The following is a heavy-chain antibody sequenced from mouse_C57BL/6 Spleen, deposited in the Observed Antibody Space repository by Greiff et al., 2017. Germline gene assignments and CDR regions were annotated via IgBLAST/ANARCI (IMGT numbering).Heavy chain of an antibody. Sequence: QVQLQQPGAELVMPGASVKLSCKASGYTFTSYWMHWVKQRPGQGLEWIGEIDPSDSYTNYNQKFKGKSTLTVDKSSSTAYMQLSSLTSEDSAVYYCARGDYYGSRMAWFAYWGQGTLVTVSA. D-gene: IGHD1-1*01. CDR2: IDPSDSYT. J-gene: IGHJ3*01. V-gene: IGHV1-69*01. CDR3: ARGDYYGSRMAWFAY. CDR1: GYTFTSYW.